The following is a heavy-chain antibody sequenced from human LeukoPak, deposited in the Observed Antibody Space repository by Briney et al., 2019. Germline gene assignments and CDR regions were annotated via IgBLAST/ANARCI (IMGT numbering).Heavy chain of an antibody. V-gene: IGHV1/OR15-1*01. J-gene: IGHJ3*02. D-gene: IGHD1-26*01. CDR1: GYIFTDYY. CDR3: ARVGATTAAAFDI. Sequence: GASVKVSCKASGYIFTDYYMHWVRQAPGQELGWMGRINPNSGGTNYAQKFQGRVTMTRDTSISTAYTELSSLRSEDMAVYYCARVGATTAAAFDIWGQGTMVTVSS. CDR2: INPNSGGT.